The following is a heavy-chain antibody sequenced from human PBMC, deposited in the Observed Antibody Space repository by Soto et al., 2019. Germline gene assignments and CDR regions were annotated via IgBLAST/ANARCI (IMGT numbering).Heavy chain of an antibody. CDR3: ARGTTWTLWFDP. J-gene: IGHJ5*02. CDR1: GGSISTSDYY. Sequence: QVQLQESGPGLVKPSETLSLTCSGSGGSISTSDYYWGWIRQPPGKGLEWIGRIYYSGSTYYHPSLKSRVIMSEDTSENQFSLKPSSVAATDTAVYYCARGTTWTLWFDPWGQGTLVTVSS. V-gene: IGHV4-39*01. CDR2: IYYSGST. D-gene: IGHD1-1*01.